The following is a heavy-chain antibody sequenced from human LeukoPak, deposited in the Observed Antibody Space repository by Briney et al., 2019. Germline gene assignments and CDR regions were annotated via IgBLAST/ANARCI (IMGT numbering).Heavy chain of an antibody. D-gene: IGHD3-22*01. CDR3: AKDRRGGQIYDSSGYYPIGY. J-gene: IGHJ4*02. Sequence: SGGSLRLSCAASAFTFSSYGMHWVRQAPGKGLEWVALISYDGSNKYYADSVKGRFTISRDNSKNTLYLQMNSLRAEDTAVYYCAKDRRGGQIYDSSGYYPIGYWGQGTLVTVSS. V-gene: IGHV3-30*18. CDR2: ISYDGSNK. CDR1: AFTFSSYG.